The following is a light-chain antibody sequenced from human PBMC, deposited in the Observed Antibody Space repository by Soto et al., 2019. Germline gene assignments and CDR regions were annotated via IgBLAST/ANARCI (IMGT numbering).Light chain of an antibody. Sequence: QSALTQPASGSGSPGQSITISCTGTSSDVGSYNLVSWYQQHPGKAPKLMIYEGSKRPSGVSNRFSGSKSGNTASLTISGLQAEDEADYYCCSYAGSSTFDWVFGGGTKLTVL. CDR2: EGS. CDR1: SSDVGSYNL. CDR3: CSYAGSSTFDWV. J-gene: IGLJ3*02. V-gene: IGLV2-23*03.